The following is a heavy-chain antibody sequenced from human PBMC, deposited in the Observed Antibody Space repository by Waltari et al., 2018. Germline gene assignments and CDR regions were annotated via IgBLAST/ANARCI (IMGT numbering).Heavy chain of an antibody. CDR1: GFTFSSHH. J-gene: IGHJ4*02. D-gene: IGHD6-19*01. Sequence: EVQLVESGGGLVQPGGSLRLSCAASGFTFSSHHMNWVGQAPGKGREGVSYISNTSGTIYYGDSVKGRFTISRDNAKNSLYLQMNSLRDEDTAVYYCARTLPDYTSGWYGALFDYLGQGTLVTVSS. V-gene: IGHV3-48*02. CDR3: ARTLPDYTSGWYGALFDY. CDR2: ISNTSGTI.